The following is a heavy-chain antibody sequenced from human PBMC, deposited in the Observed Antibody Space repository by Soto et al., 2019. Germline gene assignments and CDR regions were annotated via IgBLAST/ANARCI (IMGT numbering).Heavy chain of an antibody. V-gene: IGHV4-30-2*01. D-gene: IGHD4-17*01. J-gene: IGHJ4*02. CDR2: MYHSGST. CDR3: ASSSYGDYSY. CDR1: GGSISSGGYS. Sequence: SETLSLTCAVSGGSISSGGYSWSWIRQPPGKGLEWIGYMYHSGSTYYNPSLKSRVTISIDRSKNQFSLKLSSVTAADTAVYYCASSSYGDYSYWGQGTLVTVSS.